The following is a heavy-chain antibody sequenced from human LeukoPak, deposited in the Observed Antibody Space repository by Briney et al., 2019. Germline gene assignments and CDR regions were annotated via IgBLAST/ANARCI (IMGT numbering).Heavy chain of an antibody. J-gene: IGHJ4*02. V-gene: IGHV4-38-2*02. CDR3: ARCGYSYGTGYYFDY. CDR1: GYSISSGYY. Sequence: PSETLSLTCTVSGYSISSGYYWGWIRQPPGKGLEWIGSIYHSGSTYYNPSLKSRVTISVDTSKNQFSLKLTSVTAADTAVYFCARCGYSYGTGYYFDYWGQGTLVTVSS. CDR2: IYHSGST. D-gene: IGHD5-18*01.